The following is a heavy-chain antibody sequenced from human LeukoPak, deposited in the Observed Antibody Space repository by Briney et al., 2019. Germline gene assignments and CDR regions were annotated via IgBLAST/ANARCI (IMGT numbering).Heavy chain of an antibody. CDR2: ISGSGGST. D-gene: IGHD3-3*01. V-gene: IGHV3-23*01. CDR3: AKDPPAGSGYYYYYMDV. Sequence: PGGTLRLSCAASGFTFSSYGMSWVRQAPGKGLEWVSAISGSGGSTYYADSVKGRFTISRDNSKNTLYLQMNSLRAEDTAVYYCAKDPPAGSGYYYYYMDVWGKGTTVTVSS. CDR1: GFTFSSYG. J-gene: IGHJ6*03.